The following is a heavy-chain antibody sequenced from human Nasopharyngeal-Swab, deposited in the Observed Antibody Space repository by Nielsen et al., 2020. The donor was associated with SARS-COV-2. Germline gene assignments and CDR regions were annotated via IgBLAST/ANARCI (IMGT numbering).Heavy chain of an antibody. J-gene: IGHJ4*02. CDR1: GGSISSSNW. V-gene: IGHV4-39*01. D-gene: IGHD6-19*01. CDR3: ARHDSGWYQGCFDY. CDR2: IYYSGST. Sequence: SETLSLTCAVSGGSISSSNWWSWVRQPPGKGLEWIGSIYYSGSTYYNPSLKSRVTISVDTSKNQFSLKLSSVTAANTAVYYCARHDSGWYQGCFDYWGQGTLVTVSS.